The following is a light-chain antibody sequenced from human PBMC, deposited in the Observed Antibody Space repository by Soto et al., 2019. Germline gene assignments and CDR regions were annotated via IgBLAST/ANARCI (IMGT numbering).Light chain of an antibody. CDR1: SSDVGGYNY. J-gene: IGLJ1*01. V-gene: IGLV2-14*01. CDR2: AVS. Sequence: QSVLTQPASVSGSPGQSITISCTGTSSDVGGYNYVSWYQQHPGKAPKLMIYAVSNRPSGVSNRFSGSKSGNTATLTISGLHAEDEADYYCCSYPVSGTYVFGTGTKVTV. CDR3: CSYPVSGTYV.